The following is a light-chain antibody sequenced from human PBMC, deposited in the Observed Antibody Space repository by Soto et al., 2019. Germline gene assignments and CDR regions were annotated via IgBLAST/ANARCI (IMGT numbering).Light chain of an antibody. CDR1: QSVSSSS. CDR2: EAS. CDR3: QEYRR. Sequence: EIVLTQSPGTLSLSPGERATLSCRASQSVSSSSLAWYQQNPGQAPRLLIYEASSRATGIPDRFSGSGSGTDFTGTVWRRESEDLSAHSCQEYRRFGAGTKVDIK. V-gene: IGKV3-20*01. J-gene: IGKJ3*01.